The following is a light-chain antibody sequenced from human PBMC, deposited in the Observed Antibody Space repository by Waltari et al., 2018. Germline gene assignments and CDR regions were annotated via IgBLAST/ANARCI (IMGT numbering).Light chain of an antibody. V-gene: IGLV2-14*01. Sequence: QSALTQPASVCGSPGQSITISCTGTSSYVGGYNYVSWYQQHPGQAPNVMIYDVSKRPSGVSNRFSGSKSGNTASLTISGLQAEDEADYYCSSYTSSSTWVFGGGTKLTVL. J-gene: IGLJ3*02. CDR2: DVS. CDR3: SSYTSSSTWV. CDR1: SSYVGGYNY.